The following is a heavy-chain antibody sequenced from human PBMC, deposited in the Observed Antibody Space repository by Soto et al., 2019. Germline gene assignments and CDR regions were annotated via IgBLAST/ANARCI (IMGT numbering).Heavy chain of an antibody. J-gene: IGHJ4*02. D-gene: IGHD4-17*01. CDR3: ARLGFYDYGDSVDY. CDR1: GGSISSYY. CDR2: IYYSGST. V-gene: IGHV4-59*08. Sequence: SETPSLTCTVSGGSISSYYWSWIRQPPGKGLEWIGYIYYSGSTNYNPSLKSRVTISVDTSKNQFSLKLSSVTAADTAVYYCARLGFYDYGDSVDYWGQGTLVTVSS.